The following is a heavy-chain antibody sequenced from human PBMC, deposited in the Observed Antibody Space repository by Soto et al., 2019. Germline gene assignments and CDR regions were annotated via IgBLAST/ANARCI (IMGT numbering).Heavy chain of an antibody. J-gene: IGHJ2*01. CDR1: CGSISGGIYN. D-gene: IGHD4-17*01. CDR3: AREIIPLTTDWYFDL. CDR2: IFHSGST. V-gene: IGHV4-30-4*01. Sequence: QVQLQESGPGLVKPSETLSLTCTVSCGSISGGIYNWSWVRQSPGKGLEWIGYIFHSGSTFYNPSLGSRVTISVDTSKNQFSLRLSSVTAADTAVYYCAREIIPLTTDWYFDLWGRGTLVTVSS.